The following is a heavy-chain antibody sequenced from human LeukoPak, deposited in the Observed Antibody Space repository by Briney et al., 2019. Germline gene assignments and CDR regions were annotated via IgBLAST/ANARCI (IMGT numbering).Heavy chain of an antibody. CDR2: INGDGRTT. V-gene: IGHV3-74*03. Sequence: PGGSLRLSCTASGFTFSTYWINWVRQSPGKGLVWVALINGDGRTTTHTDSVKGRYTISRDNAKNTEYLQMNRLRDEETAVYYCARDYAGSPDYWGQGTLVTVSA. CDR3: ARDYAGSPDY. D-gene: IGHD3-10*01. CDR1: GFTFSTYW. J-gene: IGHJ4*02.